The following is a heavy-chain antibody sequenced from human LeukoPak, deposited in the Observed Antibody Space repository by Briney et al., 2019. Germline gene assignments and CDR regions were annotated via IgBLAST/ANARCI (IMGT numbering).Heavy chain of an antibody. CDR3: ARVGSVTNFGVVSYYFDY. J-gene: IGHJ4*02. V-gene: IGHV5-51*01. CDR2: NYPDDSDS. D-gene: IGHD3-3*01. Sequence: GESLKISCKASGYSFDYYWIAWVRQMPGKGLEWMGINYPDDSDSTYSPSFQGQVTISVDKSINTAYLQWSSLKAANTAIYYCARVGSVTNFGVVSYYFDYWGQGTLVTVSS. CDR1: GYSFDYYW.